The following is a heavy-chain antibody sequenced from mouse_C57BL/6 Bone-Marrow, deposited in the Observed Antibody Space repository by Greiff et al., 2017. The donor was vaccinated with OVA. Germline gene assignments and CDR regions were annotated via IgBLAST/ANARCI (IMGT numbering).Heavy chain of an antibody. V-gene: IGHV1-5*01. D-gene: IGHD1-1*01. J-gene: IGHJ2*01. CDR2: IYPGNSDT. Sequence: VQLQQSGTVLARPGASVMMSCKTSGYTFTSYWMHWVKQRPGQGLEWIGAIYPGNSDTSYNQKFKGKAKLTAVPSASPAYMELSSLTNEDSAVYYCTRWRYYGGSSYLEGPYYFDYWGQGTTLTVSA. CDR3: TRWRYYGGSSYLEGPYYFDY. CDR1: GYTFTSYW.